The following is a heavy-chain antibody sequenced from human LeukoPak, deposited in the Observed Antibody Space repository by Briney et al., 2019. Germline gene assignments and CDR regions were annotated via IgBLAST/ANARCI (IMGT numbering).Heavy chain of an antibody. D-gene: IGHD5-18*01. CDR1: GFIFSSDD. J-gene: IGHJ4*02. CDR2: IQSNGRNK. CDR3: AKARGYTAVVHFDY. Sequence: PGGSLRLSCAASGFIFSSDDMHWVRQAPGKGLEWVAGIQSNGRNKYYVDSVKGRFAISRDNSKSTLYLQVNSLRVEDTALYYCAKARGYTAVVHFDYWGQGTLVTVSS. V-gene: IGHV3-30*02.